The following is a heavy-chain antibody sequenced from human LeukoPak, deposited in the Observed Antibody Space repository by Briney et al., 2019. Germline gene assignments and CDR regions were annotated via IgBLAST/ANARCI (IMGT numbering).Heavy chain of an antibody. Sequence: SGTLSLTCAVSGGSISSSNWWSWVRPPPGKGLEWIGEIYHSGSTNYNPSLKSRVTISVDKSKNQFSLKLSSVTAADTAVYYCARAPSSGWYGEAIDPWGQGTLVTVSS. CDR1: GGSISSSNW. V-gene: IGHV4-4*02. CDR2: IYHSGST. J-gene: IGHJ5*02. CDR3: ARAPSSGWYGEAIDP. D-gene: IGHD6-19*01.